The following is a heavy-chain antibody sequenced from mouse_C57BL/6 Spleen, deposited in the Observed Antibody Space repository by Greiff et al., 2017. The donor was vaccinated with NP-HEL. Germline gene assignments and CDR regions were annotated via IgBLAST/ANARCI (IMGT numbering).Heavy chain of an antibody. CDR3: ARPLTGGSYWYFDV. J-gene: IGHJ1*03. CDR1: GFSLTSYG. CDR2: IWSGGST. V-gene: IGHV2-2*01. D-gene: IGHD4-1*01. Sequence: QVQLQQSGPGLVQPSQSLSITCTVSGFSLTSYGVHWVRQSPGKGLEWLGVIWSGGSTDYNAAFISRLSISKDNSKSQVFFKMNSLQADDTAIYYCARPLTGGSYWYFDVWGTGTTVTVSS.